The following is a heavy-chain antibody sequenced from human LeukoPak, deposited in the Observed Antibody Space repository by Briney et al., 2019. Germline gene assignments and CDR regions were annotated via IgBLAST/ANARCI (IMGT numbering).Heavy chain of an antibody. D-gene: IGHD3-9*01. Sequence: GRSLRLSCAASGFTFSSYAMHWVRQAPGKGLEWVAVISYDGSNKYYADSVKGRFTISRDNAKNTLYLQMNSLRAEDTAVYYCARDEYDILTDYDYWGQGILVTVSS. J-gene: IGHJ4*02. V-gene: IGHV3-30-3*01. CDR1: GFTFSSYA. CDR3: ARDEYDILTDYDY. CDR2: ISYDGSNK.